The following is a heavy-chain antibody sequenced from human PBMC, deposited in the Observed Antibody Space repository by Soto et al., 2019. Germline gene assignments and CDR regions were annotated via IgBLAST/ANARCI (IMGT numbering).Heavy chain of an antibody. CDR1: GYTFTSYG. D-gene: IGHD3-22*01. CDR3: ASRLTHHTMYYYDSSGPLYYFDY. J-gene: IGHJ4*02. Sequence: QVQLVQSGAEVKKPGASVKVSCKASGYTFTSYGISWVRQAPGQGLEWMGWISAYNGNTNYAQKLQGRVTMTTDTSTSTAYMELRSLRSDDTAVYYCASRLTHHTMYYYDSSGPLYYFDYWGQGTLVTVSS. V-gene: IGHV1-18*01. CDR2: ISAYNGNT.